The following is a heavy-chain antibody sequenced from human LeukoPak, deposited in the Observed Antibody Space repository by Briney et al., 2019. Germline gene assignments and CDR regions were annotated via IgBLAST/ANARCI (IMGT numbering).Heavy chain of an antibody. Sequence: GASVKVSCKASGGTFSSYAISWVRQAPGQGLEWMGGIIPIFGTANYAQKFQGRVTITADESTSTAYTELSSLRSEDTAVYYCASLHSGSYYGYDYWGQGTLVTVSS. CDR2: IIPIFGTA. CDR3: ASLHSGSYYGYDY. J-gene: IGHJ4*02. V-gene: IGHV1-69*13. D-gene: IGHD1-26*01. CDR1: GGTFSSYA.